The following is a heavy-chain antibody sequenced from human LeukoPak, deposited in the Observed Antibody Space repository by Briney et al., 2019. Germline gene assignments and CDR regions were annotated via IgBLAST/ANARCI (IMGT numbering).Heavy chain of an antibody. CDR1: GFTFSSSW. D-gene: IGHD6-13*01. CDR2: IKSDGSGA. CDR3: ASFPIAAAGRPSYYYYYMDV. V-gene: IGHV3-74*03. J-gene: IGHJ6*03. Sequence: GGSLRLSCAASGFTFSSSWMHWVRQAPGKGLVWVSRIKSDGSGATYADSVKGRFTISRDNAKNTLYLQMNSLRAEDTAVYYCASFPIAAAGRPSYYYYYMDVWGKGTTVTVSS.